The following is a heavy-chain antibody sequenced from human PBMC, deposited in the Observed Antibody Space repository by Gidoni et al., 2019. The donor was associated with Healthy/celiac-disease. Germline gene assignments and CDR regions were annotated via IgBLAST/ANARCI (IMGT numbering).Heavy chain of an antibody. V-gene: IGHV4-59*02. D-gene: IGHD1-26*01. CDR1: GGSVSGYY. Sequence: VPLQESRPGLVKPSETLSLTCRAAGGSVSGYYWSWIRQPPGKGLEWIGYIYYSGSTNYNPSLKSRVTIAVYTSKTQFSLKLSSVTAVDTAVYYCARVRVGWELRQLDYWGQGTLVTVSS. CDR3: ARVRVGWELRQLDY. CDR2: IYYSGST. J-gene: IGHJ4*02.